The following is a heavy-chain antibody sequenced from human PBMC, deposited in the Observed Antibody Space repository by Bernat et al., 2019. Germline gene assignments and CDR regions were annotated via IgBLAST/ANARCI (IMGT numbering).Heavy chain of an antibody. CDR1: GFTFGDYA. J-gene: IGHJ4*02. V-gene: IGHV3-49*04. CDR2: IRSKRYGGTT. CDR3: TRDWRGLDFNY. D-gene: IGHD5-12*01. Sequence: EVQLVESGGGLVQPGRSPRLSCTASGFTFGDYAVNWVRQAPGKGLEWVGLIRSKRYGGTTEDAASVKGRFSISRDDSKSIDYLQMNSLKIEDTAVYYCTRDWRGLDFNYWGQGTLVTVSS.